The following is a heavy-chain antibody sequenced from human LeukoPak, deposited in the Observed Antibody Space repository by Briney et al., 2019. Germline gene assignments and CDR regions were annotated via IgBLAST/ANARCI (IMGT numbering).Heavy chain of an antibody. CDR3: ARTGRSHFDY. CDR1: GFTVSSNY. V-gene: IGHV3-66*02. D-gene: IGHD2-8*02. J-gene: IGHJ4*02. CDR2: IYSGGST. Sequence: GGSLRLSCAASGFTVSSNYMNWVRQAPGKGLEWVSIIYSGGSTYYADSVKGRFTISRDNSKNTLYLQMNSRRVEDTAVYYCARTGRSHFDYWGQGTLVTVSS.